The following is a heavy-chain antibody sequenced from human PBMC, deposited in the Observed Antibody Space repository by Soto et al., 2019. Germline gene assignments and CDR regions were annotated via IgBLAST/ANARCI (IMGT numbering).Heavy chain of an antibody. CDR3: ARVGYGVDELST. V-gene: IGHV4-30-4*01. CDR2: IYYSGST. J-gene: IGHJ5*02. CDR1: GAPISSGDYY. Sequence: QVKLQESGPGLVKPSQTLSLTCTVSGAPISSGDYYWSWVRQAPGKGLEWVGYIYYSGSTYYNPSLKRRLDISLDVSKNLFSLRLTSVTASDTAVYFCARVGYGVDELSTWGQGMLVTVSS. D-gene: IGHD4-17*01.